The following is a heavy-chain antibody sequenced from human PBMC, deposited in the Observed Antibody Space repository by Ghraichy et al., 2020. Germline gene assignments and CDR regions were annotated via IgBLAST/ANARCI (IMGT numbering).Heavy chain of an antibody. V-gene: IGHV3-48*02. D-gene: IGHD3-10*01. CDR2: ISHSSSSI. CDR3: ARENHLVRDY. Sequence: GGSLRLSCVVSGFSFSTYSMNWVRQAPGKGLEWLSYISHSSSSIYYADSVEGRFTISRDNAKNSLFLQMNSLRDEDTAVYYCARENHLVRDYWGQGTLVTVSS. J-gene: IGHJ4*02. CDR1: GFSFSTYS.